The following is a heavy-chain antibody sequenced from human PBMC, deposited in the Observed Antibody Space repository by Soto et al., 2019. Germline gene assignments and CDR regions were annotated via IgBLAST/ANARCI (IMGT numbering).Heavy chain of an antibody. J-gene: IGHJ6*02. Sequence: EVQLLESGGGLVQPGGSLRLSCAASGFTFSSYAMSWVRQAPGKGLEWVSGISGSGGSTYYADSVKGRFTISRDNSKNTLYLQMNSLRAEDTAVYYCAKGTHLTVRGLKYYYYYEMDVWGQGTTVTVTS. CDR2: ISGSGGST. CDR3: AKGTHLTVRGLKYYYYYEMDV. V-gene: IGHV3-23*01. CDR1: GFTFSSYA. D-gene: IGHD3-10*01.